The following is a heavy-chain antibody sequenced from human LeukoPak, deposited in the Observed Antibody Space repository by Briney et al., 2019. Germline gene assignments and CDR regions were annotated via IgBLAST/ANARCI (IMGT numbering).Heavy chain of an antibody. CDR2: INPNTGDT. Sequence: ASVKVSCKASGYTFTGYHMHWVRQAPGQGLEWMGWINPNTGDTYYAQNFQGRVTMTRDTSISTAYMELTRMKSDDTAVYYCARDRPDYSGSWSYIRVSWFDPWGQGTLVTVSS. V-gene: IGHV1-2*02. CDR3: ARDRPDYSGSWSYIRVSWFDP. D-gene: IGHD3-10*01. J-gene: IGHJ5*02. CDR1: GYTFTGYH.